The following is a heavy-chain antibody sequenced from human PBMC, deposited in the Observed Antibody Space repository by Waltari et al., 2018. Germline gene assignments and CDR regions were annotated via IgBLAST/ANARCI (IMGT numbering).Heavy chain of an antibody. CDR2: INHSGST. J-gene: IGHJ5*02. V-gene: IGHV4-34*01. CDR3: ARFYSIKSGWFDP. CDR1: GGSFSGYY. Sequence: QVQLQQWGAGLLKPSETLSLTCAVYGGSFSGYYWSWIRQPPGKGLEWIGEINHSGSTNYHPSLKSRVTIAVDTSKNQFSLKLSSVTAADTAVYYCARFYSIKSGWFDPWGQGTLVTVSS. D-gene: IGHD6-13*01.